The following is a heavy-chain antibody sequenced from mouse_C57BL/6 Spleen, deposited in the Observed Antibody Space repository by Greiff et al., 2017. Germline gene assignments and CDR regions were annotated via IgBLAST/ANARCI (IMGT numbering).Heavy chain of an antibody. CDR2: IYPVSGST. D-gene: IGHD1-1*01. V-gene: IGHV1-55*01. CDR3: AREDYGSSPDFDY. Sequence: QVQLQQPGAELVKPGASVKMSCKASGYIFTSYWITWVKQRPGQGLEWIGEIYPVSGSTNYNEQFQGKATLTVDTSSSTAYMQLSSLTSEDSAVYYCAREDYGSSPDFDYWGQGTTLTVSS. J-gene: IGHJ2*01. CDR1: GYIFTSYW.